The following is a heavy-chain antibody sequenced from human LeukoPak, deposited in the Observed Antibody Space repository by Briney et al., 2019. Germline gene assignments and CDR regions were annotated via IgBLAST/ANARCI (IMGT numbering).Heavy chain of an antibody. CDR3: AKDFWSTNAPY. D-gene: IGHD2-8*01. CDR2: IRHDGSST. Sequence: GGSLRLSCAASGFTFSDYYMSWIRQAPGKGLEWVAFIRHDGSSTHYADSVKGRFTISRDNSKNTLSLQMNSLRTEDTAVYYCAKDFWSTNAPYWGQGTPVSVSS. J-gene: IGHJ4*02. CDR1: GFTFSDYY. V-gene: IGHV3-30*02.